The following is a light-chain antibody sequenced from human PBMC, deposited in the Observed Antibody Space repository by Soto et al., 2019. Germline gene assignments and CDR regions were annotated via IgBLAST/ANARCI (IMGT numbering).Light chain of an antibody. J-gene: IGLJ3*02. CDR2: DNN. V-gene: IGLV1-51*01. CDR3: GTWERSLSAWV. CDR1: SSNIGNNY. Sequence: QSVLTQPPSVSAASGQKVTISCSGSSSNIGNNYVSWYQQFPGTAPKLLIYDNNKRPSGIPDRFSGSKSGTSATLGITGLQTGDEADYYCGTWERSLSAWVFGGGTKLTVL.